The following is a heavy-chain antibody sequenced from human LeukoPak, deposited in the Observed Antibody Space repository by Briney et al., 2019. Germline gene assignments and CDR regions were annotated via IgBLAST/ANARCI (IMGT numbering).Heavy chain of an antibody. CDR3: ARGFVTGTPLGYYMDV. CDR1: GGSFSGYY. J-gene: IGHJ6*03. CDR2: INHSGST. Sequence: SETLSLTCAVYGGSFSGYYWSWIRQPPGKGLEWIGEINHSGSTNYNPSLKSRVTISVDTSKNQFSLKLSSVTAADAAVYYCARGFVTGTPLGYYMDVWGKGTTVTVSS. V-gene: IGHV4-34*01. D-gene: IGHD1-7*01.